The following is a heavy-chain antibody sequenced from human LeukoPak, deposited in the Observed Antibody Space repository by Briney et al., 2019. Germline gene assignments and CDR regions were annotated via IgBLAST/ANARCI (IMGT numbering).Heavy chain of an antibody. V-gene: IGHV3-23*01. D-gene: IGHD3-10*01. CDR1: GFTFSSYG. CDR3: AKGPLWFGELLSSYYFDY. CDR2: ISGSGGST. Sequence: PGGSLRLSCAASGFTFSSYGMSWVRQAPGKGLEWVSAISGSGGSTYYADSVKGRFTISRDNSKNTLYLQMNSLRAEDTAVYYCAKGPLWFGELLSSYYFDYWGQGTLVTVSS. J-gene: IGHJ4*02.